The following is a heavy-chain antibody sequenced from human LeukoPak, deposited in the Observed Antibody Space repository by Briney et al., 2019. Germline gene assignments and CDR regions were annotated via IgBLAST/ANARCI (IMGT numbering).Heavy chain of an antibody. CDR1: GFTFSSFS. V-gene: IGHV3-21*01. J-gene: IGHJ4*02. Sequence: MAGGSLRLSCTASGFTFSSFSMNWVRQAPGKGLEWVSSISSSSSYMYYADSVKGRFTISRDNAKNSLYLQLNSLRAEDTAVYYCARGGSGNWNAPFDYWGQGILVTVSS. CDR2: ISSSSSYM. CDR3: ARGGSGNWNAPFDY. D-gene: IGHD1-1*01.